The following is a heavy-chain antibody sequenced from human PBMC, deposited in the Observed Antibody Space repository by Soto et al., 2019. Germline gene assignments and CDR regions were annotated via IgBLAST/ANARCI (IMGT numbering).Heavy chain of an antibody. Sequence: QVQLQQWGAGLLKPSETLSLTCAVYGGSFSGYYWSWIRQPPGKGLEWIGEINHSGSTNYNPSLKSRVTISVDTSKNQFSLKLSSVTAADTAVYYCARGKRYYYYGMDVWGQGTTVTVSS. CDR2: INHSGST. CDR3: ARGKRYYYYGMDV. V-gene: IGHV4-34*01. J-gene: IGHJ6*02. CDR1: GGSFSGYY.